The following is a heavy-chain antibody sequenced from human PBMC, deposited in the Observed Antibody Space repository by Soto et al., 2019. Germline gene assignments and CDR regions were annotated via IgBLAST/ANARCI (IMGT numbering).Heavy chain of an antibody. CDR2: IYYSGST. V-gene: IGHV4-59*11. J-gene: IGHJ5*02. CDR3: VKGGTSKFDP. CDR1: GASISGHF. Sequence: PSETLSLTCTVSGASISGHFWSWIRQPPGKGLEWIGYIYYSGSTNYNPSLKSRVTISADTSKNQFSLNLSSVTAADTAVYYCVKGGTSKFDPWGQGTLVTVSS. D-gene: IGHD1-26*01.